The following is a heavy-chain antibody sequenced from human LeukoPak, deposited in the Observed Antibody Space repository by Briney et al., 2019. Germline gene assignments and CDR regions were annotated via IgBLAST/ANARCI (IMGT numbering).Heavy chain of an antibody. V-gene: IGHV4-59*12. J-gene: IGHJ4*02. CDR2: IYYRGTT. D-gene: IGHD5-12*01. Sequence: KPSETLSLTCTVSGDSIDSYYWSWIRQPPGKGLEWIGYIYYRGTTSYNPFLKSRVTISVDTSKNQFSLKLNSVTAADTAVYYCARPPRYDGYDHFDYWGQGILVIVSS. CDR3: ARPPRYDGYDHFDY. CDR1: GDSIDSYY.